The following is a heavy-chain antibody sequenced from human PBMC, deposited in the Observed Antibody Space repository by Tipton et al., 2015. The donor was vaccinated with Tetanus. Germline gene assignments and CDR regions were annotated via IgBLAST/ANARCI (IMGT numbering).Heavy chain of an antibody. CDR1: GGSISSGGYY. V-gene: IGHV4-31*03. CDR3: ARERYIHYGMDV. CDR2: IYDSGSI. Sequence: TLSLTCIVSGGSISSGGYYWGWIRQPPGKGLEWIGYIYDSGSIYYNPSLKSRVSISIDTSKNQFSLKLSSVTAADTAVYYCARERYIHYGMDVWGQGTTVTVSS. D-gene: IGHD1-1*01. J-gene: IGHJ6*02.